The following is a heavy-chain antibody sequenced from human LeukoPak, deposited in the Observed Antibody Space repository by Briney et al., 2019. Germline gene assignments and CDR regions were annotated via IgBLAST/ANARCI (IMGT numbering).Heavy chain of an antibody. V-gene: IGHV3-48*03. D-gene: IGHD5-24*01. CDR3: AGRGVGYNGDY. CDR2: ISSSGSTI. CDR1: GFTFSSYE. J-gene: IGHJ4*02. Sequence: GGSLRLSCAASGFTFSSYEMNWVRQAPGKGLEWVSYISSSGSTIYYADSVKGRFTISRDNAKNSLYLQMNSLRAEDTAVYYCAGRGVGYNGDYWGQGTLVTVSS.